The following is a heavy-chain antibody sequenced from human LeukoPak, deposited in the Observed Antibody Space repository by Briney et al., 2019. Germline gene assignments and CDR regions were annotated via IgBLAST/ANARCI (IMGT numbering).Heavy chain of an antibody. CDR3: ARGIVGPTFDY. D-gene: IGHD1-26*01. Sequence: PSETLSLTCTVSGGSISSGGYYWSWIRQHPGKGLEWIGYIYYSGSTYYNPSLKSRVTISVDRSKNQFSLKLSSVTVADTAVYYCARGIVGPTFDYWGQGTLVTVSS. CDR2: IYYSGST. V-gene: IGHV4-31*03. CDR1: GGSISSGGYY. J-gene: IGHJ4*02.